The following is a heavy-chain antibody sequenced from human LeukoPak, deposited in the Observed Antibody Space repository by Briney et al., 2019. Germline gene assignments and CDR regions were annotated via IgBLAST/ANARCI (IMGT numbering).Heavy chain of an antibody. V-gene: IGHV4-39*01. J-gene: IGHJ4*02. CDR3: ARRGSSSSTLDYYFDY. D-gene: IGHD6-6*01. CDR2: IYYSGST. CDR1: GGSISSNIHY. Sequence: SETLSLTCTVSGGSISSNIHYWGWIRQPPGKGLEWIGSIYYSGSTYYNPSLKSRVTISVDMSKNQFSLKLSSVTAADTAVYYCARRGSSSSTLDYYFDYWGQGTLVTVSS.